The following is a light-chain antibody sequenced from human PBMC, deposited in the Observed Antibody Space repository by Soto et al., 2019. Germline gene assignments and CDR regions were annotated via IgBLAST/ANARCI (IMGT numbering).Light chain of an antibody. CDR1: QSISSY. CDR2: EAS. V-gene: IGKV1-39*01. J-gene: IGKJ1*01. Sequence: DIQMTQSPSSLSASVGDRVTLTCRASQSISSYLNWYQQKPGKAPKLLIYEASSLQSGVPSRFSGSGSGTDFTVTVSSLQPDDFTTYYCQQSDTTPWTFGQGTRVEMK. CDR3: QQSDTTPWT.